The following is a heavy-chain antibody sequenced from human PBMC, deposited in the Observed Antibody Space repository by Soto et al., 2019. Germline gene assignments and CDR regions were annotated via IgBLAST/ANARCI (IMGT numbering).Heavy chain of an antibody. CDR1: GFTFSNYA. CDR3: ARDVNSSGYYLYYYYYGMDV. J-gene: IGHJ6*02. D-gene: IGHD3-22*01. CDR2: ISYDGSNK. Sequence: GGSLRLSCAASGFTFSNYAMHWVRQAPGKGLEWVAVISYDGSNKYYADSVKGRFTISRDNSKNTLYLQMNSLRAEDTAVYYCARDVNSSGYYLYYYYYGMDVWGQGTTVTVSS. V-gene: IGHV3-30-3*01.